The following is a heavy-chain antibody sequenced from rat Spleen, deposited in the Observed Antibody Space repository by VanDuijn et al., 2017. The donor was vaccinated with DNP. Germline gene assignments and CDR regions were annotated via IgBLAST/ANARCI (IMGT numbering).Heavy chain of an antibody. CDR3: ARDLITIAAPFAF. D-gene: IGHD1-2*01. CDR2: ITGSGGTT. Sequence: EVQLVESGGDLVQPGRPLKLSCVASGFTFNNYWMTWIRQVPGKGLEWVASITGSGGTTYYPDSVKGRFTISRDNAKNTLYLQMNSLRSEDTATYYCARDLITIAAPFAFWGQGTLVTVSS. CDR1: GFTFNNYW. J-gene: IGHJ3*01. V-gene: IGHV5-31*01.